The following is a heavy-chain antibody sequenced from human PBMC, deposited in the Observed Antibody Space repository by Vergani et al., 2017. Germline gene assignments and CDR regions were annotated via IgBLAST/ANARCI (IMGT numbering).Heavy chain of an antibody. CDR1: GGSISSYY. V-gene: IGHV4-59*01. J-gene: IGHJ6*02. CDR2: IYYSGST. Sequence: QVQLQESGPGLVKPSETLSLTCTVSGGSISSYYWSWIRQPPGKGLEWIGYIYYSGSTNYNPSLKSRVTISVDTSKNQFSLKLSSVTAADTAVYYCARXPDYGSGSYYYYYGMDVWGQGTTVTVSS. CDR3: ARXPDYGSGSYYYYYGMDV. D-gene: IGHD3-10*01.